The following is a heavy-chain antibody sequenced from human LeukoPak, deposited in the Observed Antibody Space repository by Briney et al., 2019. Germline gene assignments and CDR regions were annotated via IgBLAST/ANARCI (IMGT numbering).Heavy chain of an antibody. D-gene: IGHD3-22*01. CDR3: ASDPVESDYYDSSGYGFDY. J-gene: IGHJ4*02. CDR2: ISGSGGST. V-gene: IGHV3-23*01. Sequence: PGGSLRLSCAASGFTFSSYAMSWVRQAPGKGLEWVSAISGSGGSTYYADSVKDRLIISRDNSKNALYLQMISLRAGDTAVYYCASDPVESDYYDSSGYGFDYWGQGTLVTVSS. CDR1: GFTFSSYA.